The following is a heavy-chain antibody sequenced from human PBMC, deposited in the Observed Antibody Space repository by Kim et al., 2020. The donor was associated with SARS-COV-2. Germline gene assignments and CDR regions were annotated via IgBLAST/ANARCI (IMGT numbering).Heavy chain of an antibody. J-gene: IGHJ3*02. Sequence: GESLKISCKGSGYSFTSYWISWVRQMPGKGLEWMGRIDPSDSYTNYSPSFQGHVTISADKSISTAYLQWSSLKASDTAMYYCARHSRAYCGGDCYSDAFDIWGQGTIVTVSS. CDR3: ARHSRAYCGGDCYSDAFDI. D-gene: IGHD2-21*02. V-gene: IGHV5-10-1*01. CDR1: GYSFTSYW. CDR2: IDPSDSYT.